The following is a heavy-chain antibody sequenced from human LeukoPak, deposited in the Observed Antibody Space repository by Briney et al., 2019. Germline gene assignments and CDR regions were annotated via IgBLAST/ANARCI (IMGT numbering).Heavy chain of an antibody. J-gene: IGHJ4*02. CDR2: IYYSGST. CDR1: GGSISSGGYY. D-gene: IGHD5-18*01. CDR3: ARVVRGYSYGYVVDY. V-gene: IGHV4-31*03. Sequence: PSETLSLTCTVSGGSISSGGYYWSWIRQHPGKGLEWIGYIYYSGSTYYNPSLKSRVTISVDTSKNQFSLKLSSVTAADTAVYYCARVVRGYSYGYVVDYWGQGTLVTVSS.